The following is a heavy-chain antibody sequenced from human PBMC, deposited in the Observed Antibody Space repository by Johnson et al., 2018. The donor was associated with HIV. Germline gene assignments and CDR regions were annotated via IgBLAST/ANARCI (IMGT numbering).Heavy chain of an antibody. CDR2: ISSDGSTK. J-gene: IGHJ3*02. V-gene: IGHV3-30*14. Sequence: QVQLVESGGGVVQPGRSLRPSCAASGFTFSSFAMLSVRQAPGTALEWVAVISSDGSTKYFAASVKGRFTNSRDNSKTTLHSQMNSLRAEDTAVYYCSRDTSVDTGTLYPFDSWGQGTMVTVSS. CDR1: GFTFSSFA. D-gene: IGHD5-18*01. CDR3: SRDTSVDTGTLYPFDS.